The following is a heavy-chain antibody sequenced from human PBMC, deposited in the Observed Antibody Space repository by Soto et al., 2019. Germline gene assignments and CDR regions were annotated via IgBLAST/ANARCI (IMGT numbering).Heavy chain of an antibody. CDR3: AREDYDFWRTPFGMDV. J-gene: IGHJ6*02. CDR1: GYTFTSYG. D-gene: IGHD3-3*01. Sequence: ASVKVSCKASGYTFTSYGISWVRQAPGQGLEWMGWISAYNGNTNYAQKLQGRVTMTTDTSTSTAYMELRSLRSDDTAVYYCAREDYDFWRTPFGMDVWGQRTTVTVSS. CDR2: ISAYNGNT. V-gene: IGHV1-18*04.